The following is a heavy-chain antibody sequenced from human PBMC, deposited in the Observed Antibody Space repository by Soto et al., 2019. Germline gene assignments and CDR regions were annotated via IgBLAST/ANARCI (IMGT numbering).Heavy chain of an antibody. V-gene: IGHV4-39*01. CDR1: GGSISSSSYY. Sequence: QLQLQESGPGLVKPSETLSLTCTVSGGSISSSSYYWGWIRQPPGKGLEWIGSIYYSGSTYYNPSLKCRVTISVDTSKNQFSLKLSSVTAADTAVYYCATRVVVVAATRDRGAFDSWGQGTMVTVSS. CDR2: IYYSGST. J-gene: IGHJ3*02. CDR3: ATRVVVVAATRDRGAFDS. D-gene: IGHD2-15*01.